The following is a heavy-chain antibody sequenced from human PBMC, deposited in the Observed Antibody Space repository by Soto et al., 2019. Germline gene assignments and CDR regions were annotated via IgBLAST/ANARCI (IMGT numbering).Heavy chain of an antibody. CDR3: ARDGYYGSGSGYYYGMDV. Sequence: GGSLRLSCAASGFTFSSYIMNWVRQAPGKGLEWVSSISSSSSYIYYADSVKGRFTISRDNAKNSLYLQMNSLRAEDTAVYYCARDGYYGSGSGYYYGMDVWGQGTTVTVSS. CDR1: GFTFSSYI. J-gene: IGHJ6*02. D-gene: IGHD3-10*01. V-gene: IGHV3-21*01. CDR2: ISSSSSYI.